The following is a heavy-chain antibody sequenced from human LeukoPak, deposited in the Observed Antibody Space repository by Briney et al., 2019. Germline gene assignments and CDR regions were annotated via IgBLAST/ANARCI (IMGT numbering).Heavy chain of an antibody. V-gene: IGHV3-23*01. J-gene: IGHJ4*02. CDR2: ISGSGGGT. Sequence: GGSLRLPCAVSGITLSNYGMSWVRQAPGKGLEWVAGISGSGGGTNYADSVKGRFTISRDNRKNTLYLQMNSLRAEDTAVYFCAKRGVVIRVILVGFHKEAYYFDSWGQGALVTVSS. D-gene: IGHD3-22*01. CDR1: GITLSNYG. CDR3: AKRGVVIRVILVGFHKEAYYFDS.